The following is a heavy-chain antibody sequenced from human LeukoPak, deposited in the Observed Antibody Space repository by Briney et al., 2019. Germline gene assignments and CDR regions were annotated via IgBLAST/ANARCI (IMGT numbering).Heavy chain of an antibody. J-gene: IGHJ4*02. CDR1: GGTLSDHV. CDR3: ATYDVLTGSEY. V-gene: IGHV1-69*01. D-gene: IGHD3-9*01. CDR2: IIPLKGTS. Sequence: SVKVSCKASGGTLSDHVISWVRQAPGHGLEWMGGIIPLKGTSKLTQKLQDRATISADESTNTVYMEVRSLRSEDTALYYCATYDVLTGSEYWGQGTLVIVSS.